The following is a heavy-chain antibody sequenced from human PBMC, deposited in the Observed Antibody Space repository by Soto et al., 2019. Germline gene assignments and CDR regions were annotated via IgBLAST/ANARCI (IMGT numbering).Heavy chain of an antibody. D-gene: IGHD2-15*01. CDR1: GFTFSNYG. V-gene: IGHV3-30*18. CDR3: AKDGAPRYCGRSSCRPAGAY. CDR2: ISYDGSHK. J-gene: IGHJ4*02. Sequence: QVQLVESGGGVVQPGRSLRLSCAGSGFTFSNYGLHWVRQAPGKGLEWVAVISYDGSHKYYADSVKGRFTITRDNSNNMLYLQMVSLRAEDTAVYYCAKDGAPRYCGRSSCRPAGAYWGQGTLVTVSS.